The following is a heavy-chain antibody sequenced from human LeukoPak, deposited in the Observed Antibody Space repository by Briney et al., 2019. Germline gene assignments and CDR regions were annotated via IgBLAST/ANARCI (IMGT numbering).Heavy chain of an antibody. CDR3: ARGRWEIWFGELLSVDFDY. CDR2: IYYSGST. Sequence: SETLSLTCTVSGGSISSSSYYWGWIRQPPGKGLEWIGSIYYSGSTYYNPSLKSRVTISVDTSKNQFSLKLSSVTAADTAVYYCARGRWEIWFGELLSVDFDYWGQGTLVTVSS. CDR1: GGSISSSSYY. D-gene: IGHD3-10*01. V-gene: IGHV4-39*07. J-gene: IGHJ4*02.